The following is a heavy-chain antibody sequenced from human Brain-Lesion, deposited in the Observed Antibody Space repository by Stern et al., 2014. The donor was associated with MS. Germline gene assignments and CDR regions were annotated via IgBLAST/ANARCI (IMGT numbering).Heavy chain of an antibody. CDR3: ARVYNTIYGIVTQRGSGMDV. D-gene: IGHD3-3*01. V-gene: IGHV3-7*01. J-gene: IGHJ6*02. CDR2: IKEDGTEK. Sequence: EVQLVESGGGLVQPGGSLTISCTAAGFTFGNYWMTWVRQVPGKGLEWVANIKEDGTEKNYVDSVKGRFTISRDNARNSLYLQMNSLRVEDTALYYCARVYNTIYGIVTQRGSGMDVLGQGTTVIVSS. CDR1: GFTFGNYW.